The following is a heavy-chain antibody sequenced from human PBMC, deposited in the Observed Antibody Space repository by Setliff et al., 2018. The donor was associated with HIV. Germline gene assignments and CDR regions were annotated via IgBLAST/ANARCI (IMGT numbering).Heavy chain of an antibody. CDR3: ARAGGSPWSSRYMDV. J-gene: IGHJ6*03. Sequence: SETLSLTCTVSGGSISSNSYYWGWIRQPPGKGLEWIGDIAHSGNTNHNPSLKSRVTILVDKSKNQFSLKLSSVSAADTAVYYCARAGGSPWSSRYMDVWGRGTTVTVSS. V-gene: IGHV4-39*07. CDR1: GGSISSNSYY. CDR2: IAHSGNT. D-gene: IGHD6-13*01.